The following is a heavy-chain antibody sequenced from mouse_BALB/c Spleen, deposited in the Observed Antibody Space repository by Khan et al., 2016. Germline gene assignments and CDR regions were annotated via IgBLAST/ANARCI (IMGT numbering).Heavy chain of an antibody. CDR3: ARLRRVYAMDS. V-gene: IGHV3-6*02. CDR2: ISYDGSN. CDR1: GYSITSGYY. J-gene: IGHJ4*01. Sequence: EVQLQESGPGLVKPSQSLSLTCSVTGYSITSGYYWNWIRQFPGNNLEWMGYISYDGSNNYNPSLKNRISIARDTSKNQFFLKLNSATTEDTATYYGARLRRVYAMDSWGQGTSVTVSS. D-gene: IGHD2-12*01.